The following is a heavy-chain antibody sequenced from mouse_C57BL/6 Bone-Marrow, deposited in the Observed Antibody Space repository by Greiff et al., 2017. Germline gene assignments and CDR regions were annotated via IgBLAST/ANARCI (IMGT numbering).Heavy chain of an antibody. V-gene: IGHV3-1*01. J-gene: IGHJ1*03. CDR1: GYSITSGYD. CDR2: ISYSGST. Sequence: EVKLMESGPGMVKPSQSLSLTCTVTGYSITSGYDWHWLRHFPGNKLEWMGYISYSGSTNYNPSLKSRISITHDTSKNHFFLKLNSVTTEDTATYNSARDPVLLRSWYFDVWGTGTTVTVSS. CDR3: ARDPVLLRSWYFDV. D-gene: IGHD1-1*01.